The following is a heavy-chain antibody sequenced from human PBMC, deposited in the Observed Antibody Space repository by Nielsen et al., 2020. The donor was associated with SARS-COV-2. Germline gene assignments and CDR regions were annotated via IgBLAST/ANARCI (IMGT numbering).Heavy chain of an antibody. J-gene: IGHJ5*02. CDR3: AKPQVRYFDWAKVPGLSWFDP. CDR2: ISGSGGST. CDR1: GFTFSSYA. V-gene: IGHV3-23*01. D-gene: IGHD3-9*01. Sequence: GESLKISCAASGFTFSSYAMSWVRQAPGKGLEWVSAISGSGGSTYYADSVKGRFTISRDNSKNTLYLQMNSLRAEDTAVYYCAKPQVRYFDWAKVPGLSWFDPWGQGTLVTVSS.